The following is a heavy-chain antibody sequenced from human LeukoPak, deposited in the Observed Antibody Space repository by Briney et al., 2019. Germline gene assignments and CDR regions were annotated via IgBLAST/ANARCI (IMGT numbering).Heavy chain of an antibody. Sequence: GGSLRLSCAASGFTLSSYAMHWVRQAPGKGLEWVAVISYDGSNKYYADSVKGRFTISRDNSKNTLYLQMNSLRAEDTAVYYCARDFERWLQLVVGYWGQGTLVTVSS. D-gene: IGHD5-24*01. CDR2: ISYDGSNK. J-gene: IGHJ4*02. V-gene: IGHV3-30-3*01. CDR1: GFTLSSYA. CDR3: ARDFERWLQLVVGY.